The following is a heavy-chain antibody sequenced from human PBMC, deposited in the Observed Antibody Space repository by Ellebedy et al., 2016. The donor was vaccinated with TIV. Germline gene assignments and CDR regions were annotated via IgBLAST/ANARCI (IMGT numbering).Heavy chain of an antibody. CDR1: GFVFSDFW. CDR2: IKEDGSEK. J-gene: IGHJ6*03. CDR3: ARVPSKYIDV. V-gene: IGHV3-7*02. Sequence: GESLKISXAASGFVFSDFWMSWVRQAPGKGLEWVANIKEDGSEKYYVDSVRGRFTISRDDARNLLYLQMNSLRAEDTAVYYCARVPSKYIDVWGKGTTVKVSS.